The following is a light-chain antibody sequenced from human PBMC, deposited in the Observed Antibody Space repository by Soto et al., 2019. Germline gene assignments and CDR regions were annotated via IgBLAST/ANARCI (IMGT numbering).Light chain of an antibody. CDR2: EVS. Sequence: QSVLTQPPSAAGSPGQSVTISCTGTSTDVGGYNYVSWYQQYPGKAPKLMIYEVSKRPSGVPDRFSGSKSGNTASLTISGLQAEDEANYYCNSYTTLSNRVFGTGTKVTVL. J-gene: IGLJ1*01. CDR1: STDVGGYNY. CDR3: NSYTTLSNRV. V-gene: IGLV2-8*01.